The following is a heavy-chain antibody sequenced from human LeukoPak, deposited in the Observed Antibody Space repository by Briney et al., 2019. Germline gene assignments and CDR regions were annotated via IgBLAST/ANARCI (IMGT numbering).Heavy chain of an antibody. CDR1: GYSFTSYY. V-gene: IGHV1-46*01. J-gene: IGHJ4*02. D-gene: IGHD2-8*02. CDR3: AKEARIANTGGSLES. Sequence: ASVNVSCKASGYSFTSYYMHRVRQAPGQGLEWMGIINPSGGGTNYAQKFQDRVTMTRDTSTSTLYIALSSLRSDDAAVYYCAKEARIANTGGSLESWGQGTLVTVSS. CDR2: INPSGGGT.